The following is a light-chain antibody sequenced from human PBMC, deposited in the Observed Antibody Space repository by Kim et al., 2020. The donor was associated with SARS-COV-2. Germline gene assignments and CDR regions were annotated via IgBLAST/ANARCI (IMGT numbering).Light chain of an antibody. CDR3: QQRSNWPPLS. J-gene: IGKJ4*01. CDR1: QSVSSY. CDR2: DAS. V-gene: IGKV3-11*01. Sequence: SPGERATLSCRASQSVSSYLAWYQQKPGQAPRLLTYDASNRATCIPARFSGSGSGTDFTLTISSLEPEDFAVYYCQQRSNWPPLSFGGGTKVDIK.